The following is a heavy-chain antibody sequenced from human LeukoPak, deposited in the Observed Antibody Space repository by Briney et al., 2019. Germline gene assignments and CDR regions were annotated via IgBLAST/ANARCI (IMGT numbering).Heavy chain of an antibody. CDR3: ARSYYYGSGSYLFDY. CDR2: IYYSGST. J-gene: IGHJ4*02. D-gene: IGHD3-10*01. CDR1: GGSISCYY. V-gene: IGHV4-59*08. Sequence: SETLSLTCTVSGGSISCYYWSWIRQPPGKGLEWIGYIYYSGSTNYNPSLKSRVTISVDTSKNQFSLKLSSVTAADTAVYYCARSYYYGSGSYLFDYWGQGTLVTVSS.